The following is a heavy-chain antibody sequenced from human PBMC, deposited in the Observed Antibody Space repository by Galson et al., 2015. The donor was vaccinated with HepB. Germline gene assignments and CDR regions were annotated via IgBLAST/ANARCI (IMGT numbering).Heavy chain of an antibody. J-gene: IGHJ3*02. CDR2: INPSGGST. CDR3: ASLASYFYSSSFDAFDI. D-gene: IGHD6-13*01. V-gene: IGHV1-46*01. CDR1: GYTFTSYY. Sequence: SVKVSCKASGYTFTSYYMHWVRQAPGQGLEWMGIINPSGGSTSYAQKFQGRVTMTRDTSTSTVYMELSSLRSEDTAVYYCASLASYFYSSSFDAFDIWSQGTMVTVSS.